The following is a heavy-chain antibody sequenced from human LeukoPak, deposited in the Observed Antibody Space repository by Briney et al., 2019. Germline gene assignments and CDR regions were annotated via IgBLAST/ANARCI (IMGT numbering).Heavy chain of an antibody. J-gene: IGHJ4*02. CDR3: AREGGPYRPLDY. CDR1: GGSITSTNY. Sequence: SETLSLTCGVSGGSITSTNYWTWVRQPPGKGLEWIGEVNLQGSTNYNPSLMGRVAISVDMSENHISLQLTSVTAADTAVYYCAREGGPYRPLDYSGQGTLVSVSS. CDR2: VNLQGST. V-gene: IGHV4-4*02.